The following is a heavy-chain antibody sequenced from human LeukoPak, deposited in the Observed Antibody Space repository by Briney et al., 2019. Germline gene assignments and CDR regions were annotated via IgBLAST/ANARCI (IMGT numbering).Heavy chain of an antibody. CDR1: GFTFSSYS. CDR2: ISSSSSYI. J-gene: IGHJ6*03. D-gene: IGHD6-6*01. CDR3: ARVPTVPYYYYYMDV. Sequence: GGSLRLSCAASGFTFSSYSMNWVRQAPGKGLEWVSSISSSSSYIYYADSVKGRFTISRDNAKNSLYLQMNSLRAEDTAVYYCARVPTVPYYYYYMDVWGKGTTVTVSS. V-gene: IGHV3-21*01.